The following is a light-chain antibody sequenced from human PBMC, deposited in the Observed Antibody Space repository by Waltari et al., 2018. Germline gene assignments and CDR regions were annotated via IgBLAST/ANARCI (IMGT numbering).Light chain of an antibody. CDR3: SSYGGSNNLV. CDR1: SSDVGGYNY. J-gene: IGLJ3*02. V-gene: IGLV2-8*01. CDR2: EVR. Sequence: QSALTQPPSASGSPGQSVTISCTGTSSDVGGYNYVSWYQQHPGKAPKVMIYEVRKRPSGVPGRFSGSKSGNTASLTVSGVQAEDEADYYCSSYGGSNNLVFGGGTKLTVL.